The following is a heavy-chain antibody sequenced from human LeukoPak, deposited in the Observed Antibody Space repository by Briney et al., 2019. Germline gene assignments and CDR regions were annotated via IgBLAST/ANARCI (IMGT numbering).Heavy chain of an antibody. CDR1: GFPLSSYS. Sequence: PGGSLRLSCAASGFPLSSYSINWVRQAPGKGLEWVSGIKSRSENTHYADSVKGRFTISRDNSKNTLYLQMNSLRVEDTAVYYCAKCVLGVPGVGPPDYCGQGTLVTVSS. D-gene: IGHD5/OR15-5a*01. CDR2: IKSRSENT. CDR3: AKCVLGVPGVGPPDY. V-gene: IGHV3-23*01. J-gene: IGHJ4*02.